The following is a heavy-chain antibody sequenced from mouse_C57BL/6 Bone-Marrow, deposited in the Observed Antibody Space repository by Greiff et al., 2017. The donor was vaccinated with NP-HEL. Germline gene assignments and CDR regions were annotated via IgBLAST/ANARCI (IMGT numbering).Heavy chain of an antibody. D-gene: IGHD1-1*01. V-gene: IGHV1-4*01. CDR1: GYTFTSYT. CDR2: INPSSGYT. Sequence: QVQLKESGAELARPGASVKMSCKASGYTFTSYTMHWVKQRPGQGLEWIGYINPSSGYTKYNQKFKDKATLTADKSSSTAYMLLSSLTSEDAAVYYCARSRTAVVATDYWGQGTTLTVSS. J-gene: IGHJ2*01. CDR3: ARSRTAVVATDY.